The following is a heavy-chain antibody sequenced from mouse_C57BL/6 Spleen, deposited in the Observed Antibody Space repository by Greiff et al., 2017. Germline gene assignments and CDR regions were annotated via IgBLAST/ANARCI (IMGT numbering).Heavy chain of an antibody. V-gene: IGHV1-69*01. CDR2: IDPSDSYT. D-gene: IGHD3-3*01. J-gene: IGHJ3*01. Sequence: QVQLQQPGAELVMPGASVKLSCKASGYTFTSYWMHWVKQRPGQGLEWIGEIDPSDSYTNYTQKFKGKSTLTVDKSSSTAYMQLSSLTSEDSAVYYCARGGLWFAYWGQGTLVTVSA. CDR3: ARGGLWFAY. CDR1: GYTFTSYW.